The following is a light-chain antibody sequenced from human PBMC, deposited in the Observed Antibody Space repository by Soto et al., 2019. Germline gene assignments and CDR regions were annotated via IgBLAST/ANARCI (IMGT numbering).Light chain of an antibody. V-gene: IGKV3-15*01. CDR2: GVS. J-gene: IGKJ4*01. CDR3: QKYNKWLN. Sequence: EIVMTQSPGTLSVSPGERATLSCRASQSVSGNLAWYQQIPGQAPRLLIYGVSTRATGIPARFSGSGSGTDFTPTFTSLHSKVFEFYYCQKYNKWLNFGGGTKGNIK. CDR1: QSVSGN.